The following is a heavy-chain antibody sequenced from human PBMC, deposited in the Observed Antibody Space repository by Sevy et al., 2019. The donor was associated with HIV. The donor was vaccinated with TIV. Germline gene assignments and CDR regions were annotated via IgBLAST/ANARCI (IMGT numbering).Heavy chain of an antibody. Sequence: ASVKVSCKISGYTLTEFSMHWVRQVPGKGLEWMGSFDPEDGKKIYAQKFQGRVTMTEDTSTDTAYIELRSLRSEDTAMYYCAITREYYSDSSGYFDYWGQGTLVTVSS. D-gene: IGHD3-22*01. V-gene: IGHV1-24*01. CDR3: AITREYYSDSSGYFDY. CDR2: FDPEDGKK. CDR1: GYTLTEFS. J-gene: IGHJ4*02.